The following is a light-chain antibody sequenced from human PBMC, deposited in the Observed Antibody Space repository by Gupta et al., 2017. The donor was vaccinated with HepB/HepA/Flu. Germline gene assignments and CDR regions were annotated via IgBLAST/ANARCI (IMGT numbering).Light chain of an antibody. V-gene: IGKV3-15*01. J-gene: IGKJ1*01. Sequence: EIVMTQSQATLSVSPGERATLSCRASQSVSSNLAWYQQKPGQAPRLLIYGASTRATGIPARFSGSGSGTEFTLTISSLQSEDFAVYYCQQYNNWSKTFGQGTKVEIK. CDR1: QSVSSN. CDR2: GAS. CDR3: QQYNNWSKT.